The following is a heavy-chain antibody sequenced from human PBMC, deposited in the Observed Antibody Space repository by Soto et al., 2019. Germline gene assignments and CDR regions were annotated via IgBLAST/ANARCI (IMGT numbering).Heavy chain of an antibody. CDR1: GYTFTSYY. CDR3: ARFLRSSGYYYGY. CDR2: INPSVGST. Sequence: ASVQVSCNASGYTFTSYYMHWVRQPPGQGLERMGIINPSVGSTSHAQKFQSRVTMTRDTSTSTVYVELSSLRSEDTAVYHCARFLRSSGYYYGYWGQGTPVTVSS. V-gene: IGHV1-46*01. J-gene: IGHJ4*02. D-gene: IGHD3-22*01.